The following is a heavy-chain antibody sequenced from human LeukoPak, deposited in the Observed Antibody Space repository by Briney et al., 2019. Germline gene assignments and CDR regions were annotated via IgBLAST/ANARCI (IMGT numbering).Heavy chain of an antibody. V-gene: IGHV4-34*01. Sequence: SETLSLTCAVYGESFSGYCWSWIRQPPGKGLEWIGEINHSGSTNYNPFLKSRVTVPVDTSKNQFSLKLSSVTAADTAVYYCARKRKGSSSTSCDDYWGQGTLVTVSS. CDR2: INHSGST. CDR3: ARKRKGSSSTSCDDY. D-gene: IGHD2-2*01. CDR1: GESFSGYC. J-gene: IGHJ4*02.